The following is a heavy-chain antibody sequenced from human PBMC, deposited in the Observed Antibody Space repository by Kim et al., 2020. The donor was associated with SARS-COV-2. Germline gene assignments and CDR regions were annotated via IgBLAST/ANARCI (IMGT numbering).Heavy chain of an antibody. CDR2: INPNSGGT. J-gene: IGHJ4*02. V-gene: IGHV1-2*06. CDR1: GYTFTGYY. D-gene: IGHD5-18*01. Sequence: ASVKVSCKASGYTFTGYYMHWVRQAPGQGLEWMGRINPNSGGTNYAQKFQGRVTMTRDTSISTAYMELSRLRSDDTAVYYCPREWYTAMAAIDYWGQGTLVTVSS. CDR3: PREWYTAMAAIDY.